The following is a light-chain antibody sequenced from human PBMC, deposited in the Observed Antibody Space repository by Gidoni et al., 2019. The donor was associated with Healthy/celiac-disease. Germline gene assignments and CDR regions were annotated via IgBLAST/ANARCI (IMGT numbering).Light chain of an antibody. CDR2: AAS. CDR3: QQSYGTPRT. CDR1: QSISSY. V-gene: IGKV1-39*01. J-gene: IGKJ1*01. Sequence: DIQMTQSPSSLSASVGDRVTIPCRASQSISSYLNWYQQKSGKAPKLLIYAASSLQSGAPSRFGGSGSGTDFTLTISSLQPDDFATYYCQQSYGTPRTFXQXTKVEIK.